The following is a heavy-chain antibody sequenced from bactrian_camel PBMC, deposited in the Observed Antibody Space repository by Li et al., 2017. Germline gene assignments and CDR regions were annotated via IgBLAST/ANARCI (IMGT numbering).Heavy chain of an antibody. J-gene: IGHJ6*01. CDR1: GHTDAETC. Sequence: HVQLVESGGGSAQTGGSLTLSCAVRGHTDAETCMGWFRQTPGGEREGVAAIYTGVGSLWYSHSVRDRFTISQDSASNTVTLRMDSLKPEDTAMYYCAAVDSAYSDLWWSEPDFGYWGHGTQVTVS. V-gene: IGHV3S54*01. CDR3: AAVDSAYSDLWWSEPDFGY. CDR2: IYTGVGSL. D-gene: IGHD4*01.